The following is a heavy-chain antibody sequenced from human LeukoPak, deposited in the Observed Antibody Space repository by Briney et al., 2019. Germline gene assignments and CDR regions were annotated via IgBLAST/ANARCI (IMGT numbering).Heavy chain of an antibody. D-gene: IGHD2-21*01. V-gene: IGHV4-59*01. CDR3: AREGLGGDYYDY. Sequence: SETLSLTCTVSGGSISSYYWSWIRQPPGKGLEWIGYIYYSGTTKYDPSLKSRVTISVDTSKNQFSLKLSSVTAADTAVYYCAREGLGGDYYDYWGQGTLVTVSS. CDR2: IYYSGTT. CDR1: GGSISSYY. J-gene: IGHJ4*02.